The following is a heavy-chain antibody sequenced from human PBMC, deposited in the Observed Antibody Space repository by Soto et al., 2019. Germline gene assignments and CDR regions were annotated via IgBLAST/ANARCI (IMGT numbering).Heavy chain of an antibody. V-gene: IGHV4-34*01. CDR3: ARRYPAATPRNWFDP. Sequence: QVQLQQWGAGLLKPSETLSLTCAVYGGSFSGYYWSWIRQPPGKGLEWIGEINHSGSTNYNPSLKGRVTISVDTSKNQFSLKLSSVTAADTAVYYCARRYPAATPRNWFDPWGQGTLVTVSS. CDR2: INHSGST. D-gene: IGHD2-2*01. CDR1: GGSFSGYY. J-gene: IGHJ5*02.